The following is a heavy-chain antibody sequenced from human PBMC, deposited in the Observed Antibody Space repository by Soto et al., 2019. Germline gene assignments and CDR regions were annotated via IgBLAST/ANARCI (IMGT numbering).Heavy chain of an antibody. D-gene: IGHD6-6*01. Sequence: SETLSLTCAVYGGSFSGYYWSWIRQPPGEGLEWIGEINHSGSTNYNPSLKSRVTISVDTSKNRFSLKLSSVTAADTAVYYCARDEYSSSSRSFRYPYYYYGMDVWGQGTTVTVSS. J-gene: IGHJ6*02. CDR3: ARDEYSSSSRSFRYPYYYYGMDV. CDR1: GGSFSGYY. CDR2: INHSGST. V-gene: IGHV4-34*01.